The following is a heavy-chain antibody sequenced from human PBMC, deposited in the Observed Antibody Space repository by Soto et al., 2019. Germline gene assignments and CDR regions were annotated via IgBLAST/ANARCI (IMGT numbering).Heavy chain of an antibody. CDR1: GFTFNNFA. J-gene: IGHJ4*02. Sequence: EVQLLESGGALVRPGGSLRLACAASGFTFNNFAMSWVRQAPGKGLEWVSGITASGSFTYYAASVKGRFTISRDNRKNTLSLQIDSLRGEDTASYYCVKDSSRWYYFDYWGPGTLVTVSS. CDR2: ITASGSFT. D-gene: IGHD6-13*01. V-gene: IGHV3-23*01. CDR3: VKDSSRWYYFDY.